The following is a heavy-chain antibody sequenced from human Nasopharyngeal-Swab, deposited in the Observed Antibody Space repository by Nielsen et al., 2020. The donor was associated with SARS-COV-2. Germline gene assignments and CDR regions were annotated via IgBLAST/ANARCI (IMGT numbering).Heavy chain of an antibody. Sequence: ASVKVSCKASGYTFTGYYMHWVRQAPGQGLVWMGRINPNSGGTNYAQKFQGRVTMTRDTSISTAYMELSRLRSDDTAVYYCARGYSGYDLYYYYYMDVWGKGTTVTVSS. J-gene: IGHJ6*03. D-gene: IGHD5-12*01. CDR3: ARGYSGYDLYYYYYMDV. CDR2: INPNSGGT. V-gene: IGHV1-2*06. CDR1: GYTFTGYY.